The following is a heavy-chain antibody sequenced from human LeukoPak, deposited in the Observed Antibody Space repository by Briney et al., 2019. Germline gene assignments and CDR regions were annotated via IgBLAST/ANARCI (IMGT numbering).Heavy chain of an antibody. Sequence: GASVKVSCKASGYTFISYAMHWVRQAPGQRLEWMGWINTGNGNTKYSQKFQGRVTITRDTSASTAYMELSSLRSEDTAVYYCASFSGSTYYYAFDYWGQRILVTVSS. J-gene: IGHJ4*02. CDR3: ASFSGSTYYYAFDY. CDR2: INTGNGNT. V-gene: IGHV1-3*04. CDR1: GYTFISYA. D-gene: IGHD3-22*01.